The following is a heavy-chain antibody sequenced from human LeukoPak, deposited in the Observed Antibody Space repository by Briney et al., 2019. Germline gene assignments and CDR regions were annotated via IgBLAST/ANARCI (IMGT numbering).Heavy chain of an antibody. V-gene: IGHV3-43*02. Sequence: GGSLRLSCAASGFTFDDYAMHWVRQAPGKGLEWVSLISGDGGSTYYADSVKGRFTISRDNSKNSLYLQMNSLRAEDTAVYYCARDASGHNLPFDYWGQGTLVTVSS. CDR1: GFTFDDYA. CDR3: ARDASGHNLPFDY. D-gene: IGHD1-14*01. J-gene: IGHJ4*02. CDR2: ISGDGGST.